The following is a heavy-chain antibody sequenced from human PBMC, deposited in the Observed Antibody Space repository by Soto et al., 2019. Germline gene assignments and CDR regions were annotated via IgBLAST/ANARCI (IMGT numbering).Heavy chain of an antibody. CDR1: GFAFSSYA. Sequence: GGSLRLSCAASGFAFSSYAMSWVRQAPGKGLEWVSAISGSGGSTYYADSVKGRFTISRDNSKNTLYLQMNSLRAEDTAVYYCAKVPRYCSSTSCYAGYFQYWGQGTLVTVSS. CDR2: ISGSGGST. V-gene: IGHV3-23*01. CDR3: AKVPRYCSSTSCYAGYFQY. D-gene: IGHD2-2*01. J-gene: IGHJ1*01.